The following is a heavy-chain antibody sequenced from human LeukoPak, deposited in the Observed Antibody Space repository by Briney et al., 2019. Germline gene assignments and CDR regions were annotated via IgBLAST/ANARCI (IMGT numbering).Heavy chain of an antibody. CDR3: ARQAFDAMLPYYYYMDV. CDR2: INHSGST. CDR1: GGSFSGYY. J-gene: IGHJ6*03. D-gene: IGHD2-2*01. Sequence: KPSETLSLTCAVYGGSFSGYYWSWIRQPPGKGLEWIGEINHSGSTNYNPSLKSRVTISVDTSKNQFSLKLSSVTAADTAVYYCARQAFDAMLPYYYYMDVWGKGTTVTISS. V-gene: IGHV4-34*01.